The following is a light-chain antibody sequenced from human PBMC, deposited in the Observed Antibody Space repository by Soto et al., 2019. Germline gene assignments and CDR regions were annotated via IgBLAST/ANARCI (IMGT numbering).Light chain of an antibody. Sequence: DIPMTQSPSSLSASVGDRVTITCQASQDISYYLNWYQQIPGKAPKLLIYDASNLQTGVPSRFSGSGSGTYFTFTISSLQPEDIATDYCQQYDNLSLTFGGGTKVEIK. V-gene: IGKV1-33*01. CDR1: QDISYY. CDR2: DAS. CDR3: QQYDNLSLT. J-gene: IGKJ4*01.